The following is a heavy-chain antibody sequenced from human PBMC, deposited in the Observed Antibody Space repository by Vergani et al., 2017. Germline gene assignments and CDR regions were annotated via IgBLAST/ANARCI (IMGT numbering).Heavy chain of an antibody. CDR3: ARVLVASSGYYLPDYFDY. V-gene: IGHV3-21*01. CDR2: ISSSSSYI. CDR1: GFTFSSYS. Sequence: EVQLVESGGGLVKPGGSLRLSCAASGFTFSSYSMNWVRQAPGKGLEWVSSISSSSSYIYYADSVKGRFTISRDNAKNSLYLQMNSLRAEDTAVYYCARVLVASSGYYLPDYFDYWGQGTLVTXSS. D-gene: IGHD3-22*01. J-gene: IGHJ4*02.